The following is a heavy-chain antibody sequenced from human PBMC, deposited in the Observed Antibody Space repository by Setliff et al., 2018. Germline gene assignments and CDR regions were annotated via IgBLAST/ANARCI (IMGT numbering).Heavy chain of an antibody. J-gene: IGHJ4*02. CDR2: INHSGST. V-gene: IGHV4-38-2*02. Sequence: SETLSLTCTVSGYSISSGYYWGWIRQPPGKGLEWIGEINHSGSTNYNPSLKSRVTISVDTSKNQFSLKLSSVTAADTAVYYCASGTIAARPSYFDYWGQGTLVTVSS. CDR1: GYSISSGYY. CDR3: ASGTIAARPSYFDY. D-gene: IGHD6-6*01.